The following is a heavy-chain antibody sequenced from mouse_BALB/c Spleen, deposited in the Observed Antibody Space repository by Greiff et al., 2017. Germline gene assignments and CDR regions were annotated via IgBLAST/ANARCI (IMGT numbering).Heavy chain of an antibody. J-gene: IGHJ1*01. D-gene: IGHD2-10*02. CDR3: ARERYGNYWYFDV. CDR2: IWGDGST. V-gene: IGHV2-6-7*01. Sequence: VKLVESGPGLVAPSQSLSITCTVSGFSLTGYGVNWVRQPPGKGLEWLGMIWGDGSTDYNSALKSRLSISKDNSKSQVFLKMNSLQTDDTAMYYCARERYGNYWYFDVWGAGTTVTVSS. CDR1: GFSLTGYG.